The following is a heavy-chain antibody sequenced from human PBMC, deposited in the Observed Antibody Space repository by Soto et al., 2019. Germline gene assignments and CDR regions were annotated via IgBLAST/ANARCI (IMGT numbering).Heavy chain of an antibody. CDR1: GGSISRGGYF. V-gene: IGHV4-31*03. CDR2: MSYTGAA. Sequence: TPSPPPSVSGGSISRGGYFLAWIRQFPGKGLEWIAYMSYTGAAYYNPSLKSRVTILADTSKNQFSLKLNSVTSADTAVYYCARGGPVSVSPAWQLLGYFDYWGQGTLVTVSS. J-gene: IGHJ4*02. D-gene: IGHD2-15*01. CDR3: ARGGPVSVSPAWQLLGYFDY.